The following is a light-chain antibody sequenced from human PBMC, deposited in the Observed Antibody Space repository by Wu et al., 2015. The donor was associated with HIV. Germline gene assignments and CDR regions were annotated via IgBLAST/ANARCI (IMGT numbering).Light chain of an antibody. CDR2: DAS. CDR1: QIITSSY. CDR3: QQRYNWPRT. J-gene: IGKJ1*01. Sequence: EVVLTQSPVTLSLSPGERATLSCRASQIITSSYLAWYQQKPGQAPRLLIYDASNRATGIPARFSGSGSGTDFTLTISSLEPEDFAVYYCQQRYNWPRTFGQGTKLEFK. V-gene: IGKV3D-20*02.